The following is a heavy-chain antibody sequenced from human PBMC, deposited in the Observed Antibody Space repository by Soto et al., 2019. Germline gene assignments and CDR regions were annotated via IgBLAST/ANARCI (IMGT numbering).Heavy chain of an antibody. CDR1: GYTFTSYA. CDR2: INAGNGNT. V-gene: IGHV1-3*05. Sequence: QVQLVQSGAEXKKPGXSXKVSCKASGYTFTSYAMHWVRQAPGQRLEWMGWINAGNGNTKYSQKFQGRVTITRDTSASTAYMELSSLRSEDTAVYYCARGNSGYDFYGMDVWGQGTTVTVSS. CDR3: ARGNSGYDFYGMDV. D-gene: IGHD5-12*01. J-gene: IGHJ6*02.